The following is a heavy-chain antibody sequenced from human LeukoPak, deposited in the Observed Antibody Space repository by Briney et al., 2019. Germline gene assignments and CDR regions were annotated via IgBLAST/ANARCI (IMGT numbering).Heavy chain of an antibody. CDR3: AELGITMIGGV. CDR1: GESFSGYY. CDR2: ISSSGSTI. D-gene: IGHD3-10*02. Sequence: LSLTCAVYGESFSGYYWSWIRQSPGKGLEWVSYISSSGSTIYYADSVKGRFTISRDNAKNSLYLQMNSLRAEDTAVYYCAELGITMIGGVWGKGTTVTISS. V-gene: IGHV3-11*04. J-gene: IGHJ6*04.